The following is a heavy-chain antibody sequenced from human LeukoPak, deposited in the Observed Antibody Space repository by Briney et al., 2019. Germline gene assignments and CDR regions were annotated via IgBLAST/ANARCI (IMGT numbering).Heavy chain of an antibody. CDR3: ARRDIVVVPAAIFGAFDI. D-gene: IGHD2-2*02. J-gene: IGHJ3*02. CDR1: GFTFSSYD. CDR2: ISGSGGST. Sequence: GGSLRLSCEASGFTFSSYDMHWVRQAPGKGLEWVSAISGSGGSTYYADSVKGRFTISRDNSKNTLYLQMNSLRAEDTALYYCARRDIVVVPAAIFGAFDIWGQGTMVTVSS. V-gene: IGHV3-23*01.